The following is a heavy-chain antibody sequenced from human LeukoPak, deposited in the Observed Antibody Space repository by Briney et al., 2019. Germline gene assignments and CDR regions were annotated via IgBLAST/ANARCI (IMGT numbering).Heavy chain of an antibody. V-gene: IGHV3-23*01. D-gene: IGHD7-27*01. CDR3: AKDGGLWVSAHWGDS. CDR1: GFTFSSYT. Sequence: PGGSLRLSLAASGFTFSSYTMSWVGRAPGKGLEWVSTITTSDGNTYYADSVKGRFTVSRDNSKNTLFLQMNSLRAEDTAVYYCAKDGGLWVSAHWGDSWGRGTLVTVSS. J-gene: IGHJ4*02. CDR2: ITTSDGNT.